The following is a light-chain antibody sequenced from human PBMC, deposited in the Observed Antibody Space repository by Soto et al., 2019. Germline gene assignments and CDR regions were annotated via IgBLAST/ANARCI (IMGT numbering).Light chain of an antibody. V-gene: IGKV3-11*01. J-gene: IGKJ4*01. Sequence: EIVLTQSPATLSLSPGERATLSCRASQSVSSYLAWYQQKPGQPPRLLIYDASNRATGIPARFSGSGSGTDFTLTISSLEPEDFAVYYCQQRSNWPTFGGGTKVEIK. CDR1: QSVSSY. CDR2: DAS. CDR3: QQRSNWPT.